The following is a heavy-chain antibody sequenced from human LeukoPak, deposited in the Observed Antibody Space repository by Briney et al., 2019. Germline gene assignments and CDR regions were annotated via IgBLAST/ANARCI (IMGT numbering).Heavy chain of an antibody. D-gene: IGHD4-17*01. CDR1: GFTVSSNE. V-gene: IGHV3-38-3*01. CDR2: ISGGST. J-gene: IGHJ4*02. Sequence: GGSLRLSCAASGFTVSSNEMSWVRQAPGKGLEWVSSISGGSTYYADSVKGRFTISRDNAKNSLYLQMNSLRAEDTAVYYCARDIQSNDYGDYRDYWGQGTLVTVSS. CDR3: ARDIQSNDYGDYRDY.